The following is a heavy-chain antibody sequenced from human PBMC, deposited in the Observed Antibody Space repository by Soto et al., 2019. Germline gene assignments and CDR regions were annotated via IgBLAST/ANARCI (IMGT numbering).Heavy chain of an antibody. Sequence: SVTLSLPCTVSGDYVRSGACHWTWIRQSPGKGLEWIGYIYHNATADCNPSLKSRVSISVDTSKNQFSLKLTSATTADTAVHYCAGLDWSTTKIGVWGHGTTVTVSS. V-gene: IGHV4-61*08. CDR2: IYHNATA. CDR1: GDYVRSGACH. CDR3: AGLDWSTTKIGV. J-gene: IGHJ6*02. D-gene: IGHD3-9*01.